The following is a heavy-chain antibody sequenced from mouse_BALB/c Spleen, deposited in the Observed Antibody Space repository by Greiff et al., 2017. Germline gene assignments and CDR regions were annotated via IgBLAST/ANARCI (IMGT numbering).Heavy chain of an antibody. CDR2: IYPGNVNT. CDR3: ARGGYRYDDASMDY. J-gene: IGHJ4*01. V-gene: IGHV1S56*01. CDR1: GYTFTEYT. Sequence: VKLVESGPELVKPGASVKISCKTSGYTFTEYTMHWVKQRPGQGLEWIGWIYPGNVNTKYNEKFKGKATLTADKSSSTAYMQLSSLTSEDSAVYFCARGGYRYDDASMDYWGQGTSVTVSS. D-gene: IGHD2-14*01.